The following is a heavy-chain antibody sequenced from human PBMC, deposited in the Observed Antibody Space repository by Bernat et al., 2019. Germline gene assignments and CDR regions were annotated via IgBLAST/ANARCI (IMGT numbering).Heavy chain of an antibody. CDR1: GGSISSSSYY. Sequence: QLQLQESGPGLVKPSETLSLTCTVSGGSISSSSYYWGWIRQPPGKGLEWIGSIYYSGSTYYNPSLKSRVTISVDTSKNQFSLKLSSVTAADTAVYYCARPRRISGWYSFDYWGQGTLVTVSS. CDR3: ARPRRISGWYSFDY. CDR2: IYYSGST. D-gene: IGHD6-19*01. V-gene: IGHV4-39*01. J-gene: IGHJ4*02.